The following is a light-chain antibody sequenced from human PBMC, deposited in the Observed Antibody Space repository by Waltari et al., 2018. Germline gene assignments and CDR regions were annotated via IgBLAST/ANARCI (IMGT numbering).Light chain of an antibody. CDR2: AAS. V-gene: IGKV1-9*01. J-gene: IGKJ4*01. Sequence: DSQLTQSPSFLSASVGYRVTITCLASQSISTYLSWYQQKSGKAPKLLIYAASTLQSGVPSRFSGSGSGTEFTLTISSLRPEDFATYYCQQLNSYPPALTFGGGTKVEIK. CDR1: QSISTY. CDR3: QQLNSYPPALT.